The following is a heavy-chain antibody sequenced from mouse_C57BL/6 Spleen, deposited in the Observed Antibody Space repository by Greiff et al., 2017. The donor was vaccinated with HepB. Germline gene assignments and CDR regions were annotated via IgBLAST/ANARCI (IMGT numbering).Heavy chain of an antibody. J-gene: IGHJ4*01. CDR1: GYAFSSSW. Sequence: VQLQQSGPELVKPGASVKISCKASGYAFSSSWMNWVKQRPGKGLEWIGRIYPGDGDTNYNGKFKGKATLTVDKSSSTAYMQLSSLTSEDSAVYFCARGRKRGAMDYWGQGTSVTVSS. V-gene: IGHV1-82*01. CDR3: ARGRKRGAMDY. CDR2: IYPGDGDT.